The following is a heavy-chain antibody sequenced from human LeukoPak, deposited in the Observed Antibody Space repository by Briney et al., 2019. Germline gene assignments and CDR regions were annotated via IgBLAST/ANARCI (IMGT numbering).Heavy chain of an antibody. Sequence: ASVKVSCKASGGTFISYAISWVRQAPGQGLEWMGRIIPILGIANYAQKFQGRVTITADKSTSTAYMELSSLRSEDTAVYYCARGYGTVTYDYWGQGTLVTVSS. J-gene: IGHJ4*02. CDR2: IIPILGIA. V-gene: IGHV1-69*04. CDR3: ARGYGTVTYDY. CDR1: GGTFISYA. D-gene: IGHD4-4*01.